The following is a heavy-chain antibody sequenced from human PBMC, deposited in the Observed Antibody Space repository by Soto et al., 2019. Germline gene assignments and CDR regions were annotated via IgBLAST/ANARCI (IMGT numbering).Heavy chain of an antibody. CDR1: GFTFSSYY. Sequence: SETLSLTCAGSGFTFSSYYWSWIRQPSGKGLEWIGYIYYSGSTNYSPFIKSRVTISVDTSKKQFSLKLGSVAAADTAVYYCASHGDKDYWGQGTLVTVSS. V-gene: IGHV4-59*01. CDR2: IYYSGST. CDR3: ASHGDKDY. J-gene: IGHJ4*02. D-gene: IGHD4-17*01.